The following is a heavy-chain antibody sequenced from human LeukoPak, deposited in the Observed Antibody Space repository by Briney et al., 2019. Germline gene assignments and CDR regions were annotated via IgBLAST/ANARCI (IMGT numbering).Heavy chain of an antibody. D-gene: IGHD4-17*01. CDR2: ISSSSSII. CDR1: GFTFSSYT. J-gene: IGHJ4*02. V-gene: IGHV3-48*04. CDR3: AKTDGDYGPAYFDY. Sequence: GGSLRLSCAASGFTFSSYTMNWVRQAPGKGLEWVSFISSSSSIIYYADSVKGRFTISRDNAKNSLYLQMNSLRAEDTAAYYCAKTDGDYGPAYFDYWGQGTLVTVSS.